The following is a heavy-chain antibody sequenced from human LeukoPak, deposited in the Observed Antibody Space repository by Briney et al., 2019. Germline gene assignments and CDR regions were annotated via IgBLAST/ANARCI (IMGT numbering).Heavy chain of an antibody. J-gene: IGHJ5*02. CDR3: ARQAGITIFGPRGWFDP. Sequence: GESLKISCKGSGYSFTSYWIGWVRQMPGKGLEWMGNIYPGDSDTRYSPSFQGQVTISADKSISTAYLQWSSLKASDTAMYYCARQAGITIFGPRGWFDPWGQGTLVTVSS. CDR1: GYSFTSYW. D-gene: IGHD3-3*01. CDR2: IYPGDSDT. V-gene: IGHV5-51*01.